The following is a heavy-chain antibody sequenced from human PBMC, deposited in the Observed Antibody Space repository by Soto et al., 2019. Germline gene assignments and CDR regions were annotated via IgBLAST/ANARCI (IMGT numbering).Heavy chain of an antibody. Sequence: QVQLVESGGGVVQPGRSLRLSCAASGFTFSSYAMHWVRQAPGKGLEWVAVISYDGSNKYYADSVKGRFTISRDNSKNPLYLQMTSLRAEDTAVYYCAREQLWDDIDYWGQGTLVTVSS. CDR1: GFTFSSYA. CDR2: ISYDGSNK. CDR3: AREQLWDDIDY. V-gene: IGHV3-30-3*01. D-gene: IGHD5-18*01. J-gene: IGHJ4*02.